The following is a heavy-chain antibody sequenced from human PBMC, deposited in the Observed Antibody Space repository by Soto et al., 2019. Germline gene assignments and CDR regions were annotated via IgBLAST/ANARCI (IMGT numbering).Heavy chain of an antibody. CDR3: AREMQHRPYYYDSSGYYYLSNAFDI. CDR1: GGTFSSYA. J-gene: IGHJ3*02. V-gene: IGHV1-69*13. CDR2: IIPIFGTA. Sequence: ASVKVSCKASGGTFSSYAISWVRQAPGQGLEWMGGIIPIFGTANYAQKFQGRVTITADESTSTAYMELSSLRSEDTAVYYCAREMQHRPYYYDSSGYYYLSNAFDIWGQGTMVTVSS. D-gene: IGHD3-22*01.